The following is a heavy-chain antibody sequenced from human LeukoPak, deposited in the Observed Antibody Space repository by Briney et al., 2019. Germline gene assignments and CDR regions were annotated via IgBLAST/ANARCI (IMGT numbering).Heavy chain of an antibody. CDR1: GFTFSSYA. D-gene: IGHD1-26*01. V-gene: IGHV3-23*01. CDR3: AKEEPGLKWELLAFDI. J-gene: IGHJ3*02. CDR2: ISGSGGGT. Sequence: PGGSLRLSCAASGFTFSSYAMSWVRQAPGKGLEWVSGISGSGGGTHYADSVKGRFTVSRDNSKNTLYLQMNSLRAEDTAVYYCAKEEPGLKWELLAFDIWGQGTMVTVSS.